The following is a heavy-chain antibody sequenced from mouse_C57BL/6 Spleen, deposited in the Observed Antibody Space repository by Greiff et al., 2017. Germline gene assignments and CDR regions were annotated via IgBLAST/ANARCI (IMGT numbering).Heavy chain of an antibody. Sequence: VQLQQSGPELVKPGASVKISCKASGYTFTDYYMNWVKQSHGKSLEWIGDINPNNGGTSYNQKFKGKATLTVDKSSSTAYMELRSLTSEDSAVYYCARSRYFDYWGKGTTLTVSS. CDR2: INPNNGGT. CDR3: ARSRYFDY. J-gene: IGHJ2*01. CDR1: GYTFTDYY. V-gene: IGHV1-26*01.